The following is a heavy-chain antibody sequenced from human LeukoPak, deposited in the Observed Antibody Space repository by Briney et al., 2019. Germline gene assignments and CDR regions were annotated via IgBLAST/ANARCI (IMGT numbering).Heavy chain of an antibody. CDR1: GGSITSYY. CDR3: AREYSSSWSNWFDP. CDR2: IYTSGST. J-gene: IGHJ5*02. V-gene: IGHV4-4*07. Sequence: SETLSLTCTVSGGSITSYYWSWIRQPAGKGLEWIGRIYTSGSTNYNPSLKSRGTMSVDTSKNQFSLKLSSVPAADTAVYYCAREYSSSWSNWFDPGGQGPLVTVSS. D-gene: IGHD6-13*01.